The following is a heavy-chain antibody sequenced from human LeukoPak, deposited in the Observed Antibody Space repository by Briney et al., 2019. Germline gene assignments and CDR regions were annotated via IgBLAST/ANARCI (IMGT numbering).Heavy chain of an antibody. Sequence: ASVKVSCKASGYTFTEYYIHWVRQAPGHGLEWMGWVNPHSGGTNYAQKFQGRVTMTRDTSISTAYMELSRLRSDDTAVYYCARGWIAAAGTDPYYFDYWGQGTLVTVSS. CDR1: GYTFTEYY. V-gene: IGHV1-2*02. CDR3: ARGWIAAAGTDPYYFDY. CDR2: VNPHSGGT. D-gene: IGHD6-13*01. J-gene: IGHJ4*02.